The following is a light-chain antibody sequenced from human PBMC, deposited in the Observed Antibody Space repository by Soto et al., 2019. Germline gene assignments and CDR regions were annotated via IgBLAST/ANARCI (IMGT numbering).Light chain of an antibody. V-gene: IGKV3-20*01. CDR2: GAS. CDR1: QSVSSSP. Sequence: EIVLTQSPGTLSLSPGERATLSCRASQSVSSSPLAWYQQKPGQAPRLLIYGASTRATGIPDRFSGSGSGTDFTLTISRLEPEDFAMYYCQQYGGSPRTFGQGTKVEIK. CDR3: QQYGGSPRT. J-gene: IGKJ1*01.